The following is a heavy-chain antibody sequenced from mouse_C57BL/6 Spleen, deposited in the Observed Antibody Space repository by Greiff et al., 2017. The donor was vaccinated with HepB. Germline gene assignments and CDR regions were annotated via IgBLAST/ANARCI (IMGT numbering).Heavy chain of an antibody. CDR3: ARGVYYGSSYPAWFAY. V-gene: IGHV5-17*01. Sequence: EVKLVESGGGLVKPGGSLKLSCAASGFTFSDYGMHWVRQAPEKGLEWVAYISSGSSTIYYADTVKGRFTISRDNDKNTLFLQMTSLRSEDTAMYYCARGVYYGSSYPAWFAYWGQGTLVTVSA. D-gene: IGHD1-1*01. CDR1: GFTFSDYG. CDR2: ISSGSSTI. J-gene: IGHJ3*01.